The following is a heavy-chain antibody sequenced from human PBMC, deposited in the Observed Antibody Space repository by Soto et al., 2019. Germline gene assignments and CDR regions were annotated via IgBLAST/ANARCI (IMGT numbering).Heavy chain of an antibody. D-gene: IGHD3-22*01. V-gene: IGHV3-15*07. Sequence: AVGPLRDSWAASDFTFSNAWRNCVRKTTFKGRGLVCRVKSKTYGGTPDCAAPVKGRFAISRDDSKNRVYRQMNSLKTADTGIFSCTTDSYSSIIVVRFEYWGHGTLVTVSS. CDR3: TTDSYSSIIVVRFEY. CDR1: DFTFSNAW. CDR2: VKSKTYGGTP. J-gene: IGHJ4*01.